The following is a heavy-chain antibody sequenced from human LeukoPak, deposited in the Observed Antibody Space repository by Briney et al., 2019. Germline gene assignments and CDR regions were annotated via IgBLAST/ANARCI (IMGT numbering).Heavy chain of an antibody. CDR3: AKDGTYDSSGYYFDY. CDR2: ISGSGGST. D-gene: IGHD3-22*01. V-gene: IGHV3-23*01. J-gene: IGHJ4*02. Sequence: GGSLRLSCAASGFTFSSYAMSWVRQAPGKGLEWVSAISGSGGSTYYADSVKGRFTISRDNSRNTLYLQMNSLRAEDTAVYYCAKDGTYDSSGYYFDYWGQGTLVPVSS. CDR1: GFTFSSYA.